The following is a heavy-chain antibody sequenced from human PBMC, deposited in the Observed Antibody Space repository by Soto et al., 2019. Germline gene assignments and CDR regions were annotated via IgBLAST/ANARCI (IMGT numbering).Heavy chain of an antibody. V-gene: IGHV5-51*01. J-gene: IGHJ6*02. Sequence: EVQLVQSGAEVKKPGESLKSSCEASGYKFTNYWLGWVRQMPGKGLEWMGMIYPGESDAKYSPSFQGQVTISADKSISTAYLEWISLEASDTAMYFCARHVASLSIDYYGMDVWGQGTTVTVSS. CDR2: IYPGESDA. CDR1: GYKFTNYW. CDR3: ARHVASLSIDYYGMDV. D-gene: IGHD2-21*01.